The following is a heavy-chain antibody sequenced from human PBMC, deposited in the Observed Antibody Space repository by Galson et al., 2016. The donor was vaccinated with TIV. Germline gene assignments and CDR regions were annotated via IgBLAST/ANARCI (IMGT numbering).Heavy chain of an antibody. Sequence: ETLSLTCDVYGGSFSGYYWTWIRQSPGKGLEWIGEINHSGSTNYSPSLKSRITMSVDTSKSQFSLKLTSVTAADTAVYFCARVGAVFGVARLTCLDFWGQGTLVTVSS. CDR3: ARVGAVFGVARLTCLDF. CDR1: GGSFSGYY. V-gene: IGHV4-34*01. J-gene: IGHJ4*02. CDR2: INHSGST. D-gene: IGHD3-3*01.